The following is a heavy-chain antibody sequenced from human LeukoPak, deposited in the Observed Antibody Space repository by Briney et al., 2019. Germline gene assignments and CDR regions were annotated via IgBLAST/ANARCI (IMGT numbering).Heavy chain of an antibody. CDR2: ISASGGGT. Sequence: PGGSLRLSCAASEFIFSSYGMSWVRQAPGKGLEWVSAISASGGGTYYADSVKGRFTISRDNSRNTLYLQMNSLRAEGTAIYYCAKEVTPGALLYGPFDYWGQGTLVTVSS. CDR3: AKEVTPGALLYGPFDY. J-gene: IGHJ4*02. D-gene: IGHD4-23*01. V-gene: IGHV3-23*01. CDR1: EFIFSSYG.